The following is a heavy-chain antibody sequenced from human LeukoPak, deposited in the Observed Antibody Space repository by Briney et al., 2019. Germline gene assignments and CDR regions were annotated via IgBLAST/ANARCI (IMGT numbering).Heavy chain of an antibody. CDR2: ISGSGGST. CDR3: AKDPYDYYDSSGYYYEPYFDY. CDR1: GFTFSSYA. D-gene: IGHD3-22*01. J-gene: IGHJ4*02. V-gene: IGHV3-23*01. Sequence: GGSLRLSCAASGFTFSSYAMNWVRQAPGKGLEWVSSISGSGGSTYYADSVKGRFTISRDNSKNTLSLQMNSLRAEDTAVYYCAKDPYDYYDSSGYYYEPYFDYWGQGTLVTVSS.